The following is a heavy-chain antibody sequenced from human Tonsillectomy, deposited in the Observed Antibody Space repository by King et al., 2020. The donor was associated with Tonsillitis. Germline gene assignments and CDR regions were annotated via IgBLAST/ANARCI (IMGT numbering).Heavy chain of an antibody. CDR2: IIPIFGTA. CDR1: VGTFSSYA. CDR3: ARGVIGAYCGGDCYSLDY. V-gene: IGHV1-69*01. J-gene: IGHJ4*02. D-gene: IGHD2-21*02. Sequence: QLVQSGAEVKKPGSSVKVSCKASVGTFSSYAISWVRQAPGQGLEWMGGIIPIFGTANYAQKFQGRVTITADESTSTAYMELSSLRSEDTAVYYWARGVIGAYCGGDCYSLDYWGQGTLVTVSS.